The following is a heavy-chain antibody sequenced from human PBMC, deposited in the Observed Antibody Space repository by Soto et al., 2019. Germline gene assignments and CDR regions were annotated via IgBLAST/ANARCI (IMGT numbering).Heavy chain of an antibody. CDR2: INPSGGST. J-gene: IGHJ4*02. Sequence: ASVKVSCXASGYTFTSYYMHWVRQAPGQGLEWMGVINPSGGSTSYAQKFQGRVTMTRDTSTSTVYMELSSLRSEDTAVYYCARESQWLAFDYWGQGTLVTVSS. V-gene: IGHV1-46*01. CDR3: ARESQWLAFDY. CDR1: GYTFTSYY. D-gene: IGHD6-19*01.